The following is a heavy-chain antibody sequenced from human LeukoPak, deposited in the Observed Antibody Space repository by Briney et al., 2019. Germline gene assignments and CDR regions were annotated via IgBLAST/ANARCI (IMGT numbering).Heavy chain of an antibody. CDR3: ARHQSFRGYFDY. Sequence: SETLSLTCTVSGASISEYYWSWIRQPPGKGLVWIGYIYYSGSTNYNPSLKSRVTISVDTSTNQYSLKLSSVTAADTAVYYCARHQSFRGYFDYWGQGTLVTVSS. CDR2: IYYSGST. J-gene: IGHJ4*02. CDR1: GASISEYY. D-gene: IGHD3-10*01. V-gene: IGHV4-59*08.